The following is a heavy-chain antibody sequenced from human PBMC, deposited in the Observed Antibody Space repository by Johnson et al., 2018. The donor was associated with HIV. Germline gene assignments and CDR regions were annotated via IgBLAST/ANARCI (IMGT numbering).Heavy chain of an antibody. J-gene: IGHJ3*02. CDR1: GFTFSDYG. CDR3: MVAPRPGDVFDI. Sequence: VQLVESGGGVVEPGRALRLSCAPSGFTFSDYGIHWVRQAPGKGLEWVAVISYDGSNKNYADSVKGRFTISRDNSKNTLYLQMNSLRVEDTALYYCMVAPRPGDVFDIWGQGTMVVVSS. D-gene: IGHD2-8*01. CDR2: ISYDGSNK. V-gene: IGHV3-30*03.